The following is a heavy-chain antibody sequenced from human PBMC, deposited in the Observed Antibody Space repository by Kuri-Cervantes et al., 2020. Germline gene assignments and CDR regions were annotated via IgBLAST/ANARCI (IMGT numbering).Heavy chain of an antibody. CDR1: GYTFTSYY. V-gene: IGHV1-46*01. CDR2: INPSGGST. J-gene: IGHJ4*02. Sequence: ASVKVSCKASGYTFTSYYMHWVRQAPGQGLEWMGIINPSGGSTSYAQKFQGRVTMTRDTSTSTVYMELSSLRSEDTAVYYCARDQGYDILTGYWEDYWGQETLVTVSS. CDR3: ARDQGYDILTGYWEDY. D-gene: IGHD3-9*01.